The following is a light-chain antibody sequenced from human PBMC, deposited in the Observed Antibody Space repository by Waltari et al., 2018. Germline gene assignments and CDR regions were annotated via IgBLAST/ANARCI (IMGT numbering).Light chain of an antibody. Sequence: DIQMTQSPSFVSASVGDRVTITCRASQDINNWLAWYQQKPGKAPKLLISTASTLQSGVASRFSGSGSGTDFTLTISSLQPEDIATYYCQQANSFPPTFGPGTKVDIK. CDR2: TAS. J-gene: IGKJ3*01. V-gene: IGKV1-12*01. CDR1: QDINNW. CDR3: QQANSFPPT.